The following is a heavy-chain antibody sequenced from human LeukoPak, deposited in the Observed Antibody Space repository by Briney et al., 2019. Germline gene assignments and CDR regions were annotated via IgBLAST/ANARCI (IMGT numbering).Heavy chain of an antibody. V-gene: IGHV3-74*01. CDR1: GFTFSSYW. CDR3: ARSNYDSTTFYYHLDL. D-gene: IGHD2/OR15-2a*01. Sequence: GGSLRLSCAASGFTFSSYWMHWVRQAPGKGPVWVSRVDVHGQGTAYADSVKGRFTISRDNARNTLSLQMNSLSAEDTAVYYCARSNYDSTTFYYHLDLWGQGTLVTVSS. J-gene: IGHJ5*02. CDR2: VDVHGQGT.